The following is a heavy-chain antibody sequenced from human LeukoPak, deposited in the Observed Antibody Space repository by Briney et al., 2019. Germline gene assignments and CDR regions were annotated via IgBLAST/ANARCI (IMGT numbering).Heavy chain of an antibody. CDR1: GYTFTSYD. J-gene: IGHJ6*02. CDR2: MNPNSGNT. Sequence: ASVKVSCKASGYTFTSYDINWVRQATGQGLEWMGWMNPNSGNTGNAQKFQGRVTMTRNTSISTAYMELSSLRSEDTAVYYCARDLRSGWNYYYYGMDVWGQGTTVTVSS. V-gene: IGHV1-8*01. CDR3: ARDLRSGWNYYYYGMDV. D-gene: IGHD6-19*01.